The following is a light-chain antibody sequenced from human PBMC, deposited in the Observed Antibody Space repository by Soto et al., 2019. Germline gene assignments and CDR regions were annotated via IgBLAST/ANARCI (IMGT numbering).Light chain of an antibody. CDR1: QTISSW. V-gene: IGKV1-5*03. CDR2: KAS. J-gene: IGKJ1*01. CDR3: QHYNSYSEA. Sequence: DIQMTQSPVSLSASVVDRGTINFRASQTISSWLAWYQQKPGKXHKLXIYKASTLKSGVPSRFRGSGSGTELTINISRLQPDDCATYYCQHYNSYSEAFGQGTKVDIK.